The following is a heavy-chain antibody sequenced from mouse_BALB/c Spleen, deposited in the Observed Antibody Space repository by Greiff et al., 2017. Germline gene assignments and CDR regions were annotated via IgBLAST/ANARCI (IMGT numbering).Heavy chain of an antibody. CDR3: ARGDYYGSNYAMDY. D-gene: IGHD1-1*01. Sequence: EGKLMESGGGLVQPGGSRKLSCAASGFTFSSFGMHWVRQAPEKGLEWVAYISSGSSTIYYADTVKGRFTISRDNPKNTLFLQMTSLRSEDTAMYYCARGDYYGSNYAMDYWGQGTSVTVSS. J-gene: IGHJ4*01. V-gene: IGHV5-17*02. CDR1: GFTFSSFG. CDR2: ISSGSSTI.